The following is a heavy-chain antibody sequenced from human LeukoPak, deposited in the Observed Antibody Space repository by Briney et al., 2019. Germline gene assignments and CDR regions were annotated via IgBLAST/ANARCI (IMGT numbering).Heavy chain of an antibody. CDR1: GYTFTGYY. CDR2: INPNSGGT. CDR3: ARVGGIFGVVSVYNWFDP. D-gene: IGHD3-3*01. J-gene: IGHJ5*02. V-gene: IGHV1-2*02. Sequence: ASVKVSCKASGYTFTGYYMHWVRQAPGQGLEWMGWINPNSGGTNYAQKFQGRVTMTRDTSISTAYMELSRLRSDDTAVYYCARVGGIFGVVSVYNWFDPWGQGTLVTVSS.